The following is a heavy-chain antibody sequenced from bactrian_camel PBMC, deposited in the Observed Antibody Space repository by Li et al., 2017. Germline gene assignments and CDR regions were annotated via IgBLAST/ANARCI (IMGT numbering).Heavy chain of an antibody. CDR1: GFDFTEYW. D-gene: IGHD2*01. Sequence: HVQLVESGGGSVQSEGSLRLSCAASGFDFTEYWMHWARQPPGKGLEWASRISPGGYSTYYAGSVQGRFTISRDNARNMVYLQMTNLKPDDTAVYFCTSGPVPLARVLSPGTQVTVS. V-gene: IGHV3S1*01. CDR2: ISPGGYST. J-gene: IGHJ4*01.